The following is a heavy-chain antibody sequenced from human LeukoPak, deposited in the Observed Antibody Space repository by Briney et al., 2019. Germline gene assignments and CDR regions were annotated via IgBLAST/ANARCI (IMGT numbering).Heavy chain of an antibody. CDR1: GYTFTGYY. CDR2: MNPNSGGT. Sequence: ASVKVSCKASGYTFTGYYMHWVRQAPGQGLEWMGWMNPNSGGTRYAQKFQGRVTMTRDTSISTAYMELSRLRSDDTAMYYCARDKLGLGELSLYDQWGQGTLVTVFS. D-gene: IGHD3-16*02. J-gene: IGHJ5*02. V-gene: IGHV1-2*02. CDR3: ARDKLGLGELSLYDQ.